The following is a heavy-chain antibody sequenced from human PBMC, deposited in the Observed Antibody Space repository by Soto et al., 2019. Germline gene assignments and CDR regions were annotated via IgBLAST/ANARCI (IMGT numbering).Heavy chain of an antibody. V-gene: IGHV1-3*01. CDR2: INAGNGNT. Sequence: ASVKVSCKASGYTFTGYAMHWVRQAPGQRLEWMGWINAGNGNTKYSQKFQGRVTSTRDTSAGAAYMELSSLSSEDTAVYYCARDGGDCGYRLIFYYYIRMDVWGQGTTVTVSS. D-gene: IGHD2-21*02. CDR3: ARDGGDCGYRLIFYYYIRMDV. CDR1: GYTFTGYA. J-gene: IGHJ6*02.